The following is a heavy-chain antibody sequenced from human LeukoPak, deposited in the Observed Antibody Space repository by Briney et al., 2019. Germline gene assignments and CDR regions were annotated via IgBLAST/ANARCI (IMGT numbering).Heavy chain of an antibody. Sequence: SQTLSLTCAISGDSVSSNSAAWNWIRQSPSRGLEWLGRTYYRSKWYNDYVVSVKSRITINPDTSKNQFSLQLNSVTPEDTAVYYCARGNREYSTSSRWFDPWGQGTLVTVSS. CDR2: TYYRSKWYN. CDR1: GDSVSSNSAA. CDR3: ARGNREYSTSSRWFDP. J-gene: IGHJ5*02. V-gene: IGHV6-1*01. D-gene: IGHD6-6*01.